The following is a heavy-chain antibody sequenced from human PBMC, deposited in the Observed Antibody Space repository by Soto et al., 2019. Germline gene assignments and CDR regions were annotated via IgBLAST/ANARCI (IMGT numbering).Heavy chain of an antibody. CDR3: GRDLTSNANCIDP. D-gene: IGHD2-2*01. CDR1: GDYIHVGGYY. J-gene: IGHJ5*02. Sequence: QVQLQESGPGLVKPSQTLSLTCSVSGDYIHVGGYYWTWIRQRPGKGLEWMGYIYYTGKTYYDPSLECRLTMSVGRSKNQFSLRLTSVTAADTTVYFCGRDLTSNANCIDPWGQGTLVTVSS. V-gene: IGHV4-30-4*01. CDR2: IYYTGKT.